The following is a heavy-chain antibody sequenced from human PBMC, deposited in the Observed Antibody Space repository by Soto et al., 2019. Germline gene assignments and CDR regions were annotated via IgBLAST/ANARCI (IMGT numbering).Heavy chain of an antibody. J-gene: IGHJ4*02. Sequence: QITLKESGPTLVKPTQTLTLTCTFSGFSLSTSGVGVAWVRQPPGQALEWLAFIFWNDEKHYRPSLKSRVTIIKDTSKNHVVLTMTNVDTIDTGTYYCARRDGYSSYHCEYWGQGALVTVSS. CDR3: ARRDGYSSYHCEY. CDR2: IFWNDEK. D-gene: IGHD5-18*01. V-gene: IGHV2-5*01. CDR1: GFSLSTSGVG.